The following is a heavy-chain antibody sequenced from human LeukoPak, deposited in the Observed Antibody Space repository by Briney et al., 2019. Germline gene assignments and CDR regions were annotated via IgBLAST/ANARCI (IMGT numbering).Heavy chain of an antibody. J-gene: IGHJ4*02. D-gene: IGHD6-19*01. Sequence: GGSLRLSCAASGFTLSSYAMTWVRQAPGKGLEWVSSITGTSGNIYSADSVRGRFSISRDNSKNMLYLQMNSLRAEDTAVYYCAKGTAVADIYFDYWGQGTLVTVSS. CDR1: GFTLSSYA. V-gene: IGHV3-23*01. CDR3: AKGTAVADIYFDY. CDR2: ITGTSGNI.